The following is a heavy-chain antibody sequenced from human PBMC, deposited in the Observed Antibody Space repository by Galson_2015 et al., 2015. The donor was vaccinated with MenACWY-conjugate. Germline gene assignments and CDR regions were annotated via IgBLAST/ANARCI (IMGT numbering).Heavy chain of an antibody. CDR3: AKTLQVKVRAYGMDV. CDR1: GFTFSNYA. V-gene: IGHV3-23*01. J-gene: IGHJ6*02. Sequence: SLRLSCAASGFTFSNYAMSWVRQAPGKGLEWVSLISSSGGSTYYADSVKGRFTISRDNSKNTLYLQMNSLRAEDTAVYYCAKTLQVKVRAYGMDVWGQGTTVTVSS. D-gene: IGHD3-10*01. CDR2: ISSSGGST.